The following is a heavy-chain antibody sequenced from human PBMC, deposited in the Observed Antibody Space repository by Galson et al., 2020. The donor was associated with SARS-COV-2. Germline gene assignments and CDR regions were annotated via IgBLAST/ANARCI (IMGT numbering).Heavy chain of an antibody. J-gene: IGHJ3*02. V-gene: IGHV1-3*01. CDR3: ARDLVGAANDAFDI. Sequence: ASVKVSCKASGYTFTSYAMHWVRQAPGQRLEWMGWINAGNGNTKYSQKFQGRVTITRDTSASTAYMELSSLRSEDTAVYYCARDLVGAANDAFDIWGQGTMVTVSS. CDR1: GYTFTSYA. CDR2: INAGNGNT. D-gene: IGHD1-26*01.